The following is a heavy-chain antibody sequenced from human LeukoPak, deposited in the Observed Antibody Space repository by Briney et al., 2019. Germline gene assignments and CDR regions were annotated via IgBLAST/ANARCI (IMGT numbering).Heavy chain of an antibody. V-gene: IGHV3-23*01. CDR2: ISGSGGST. J-gene: IGHJ4*02. D-gene: IGHD2-15*01. CDR1: GFTFSSYA. Sequence: GGSLRLSCAASGFTFSSYAMSWVCQAPGKGLEWVSAISGSGGSTYYADSVKGRFTISRDNSKNTLYLQTNSLRAEDTAVYYCARTASSCSGGSCSYDYWGQGTLVTVSS. CDR3: ARTASSCSGGSCSYDY.